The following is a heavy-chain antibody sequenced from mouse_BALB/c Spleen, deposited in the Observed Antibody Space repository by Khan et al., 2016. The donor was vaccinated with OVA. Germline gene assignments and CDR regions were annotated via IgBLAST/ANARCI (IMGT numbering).Heavy chain of an antibody. J-gene: IGHJ3*01. CDR3: ANLYGNPFAY. D-gene: IGHD2-1*01. Sequence: EVQLKESGAELVKPGTSVKLSCTASGFNIKDTYIHWVTQRPEQVLEWIGRIDPANADIRYDPKFQGKATITADTFSKTAYLLLSSLTSEDTAVYYCANLYGNPFAYGGQGNVVTVYA. V-gene: IGHV14-3*02. CDR1: GFNIKDTY. CDR2: IDPANADI.